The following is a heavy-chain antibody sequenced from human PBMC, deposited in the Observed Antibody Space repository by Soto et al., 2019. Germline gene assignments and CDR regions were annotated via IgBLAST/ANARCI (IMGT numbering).Heavy chain of an antibody. Sequence: PWESLKVSCQVAGYTFSIYGIVWVRQMAGKGLEWMGAVYPGDSDTRYSPSFQGQVTISADRSISTAYLQWSSLKASDTAMYYCARHRGGTGWNFDSWGQGTLVTVS. CDR3: ARHRGGTGWNFDS. V-gene: IGHV5-51*01. J-gene: IGHJ4*02. CDR2: VYPGDSDT. CDR1: GYTFSIYG. D-gene: IGHD6-19*01.